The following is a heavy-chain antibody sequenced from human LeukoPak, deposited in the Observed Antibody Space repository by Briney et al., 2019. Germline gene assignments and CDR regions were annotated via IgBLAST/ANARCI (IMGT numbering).Heavy chain of an antibody. Sequence: GGSLRLSCAASGFTFNTYWMHWVRQGPGKGLVWVSRIDGDGSRASYSDSVKGRFTISRDNAKNTLYLQMNSPRPEDTAVYFCVREAGGTYAFDVWGQGTMVTVSS. CDR1: GFTFNTYW. CDR2: IDGDGSRA. V-gene: IGHV3-74*01. D-gene: IGHD3-16*01. CDR3: VREAGGTYAFDV. J-gene: IGHJ3*01.